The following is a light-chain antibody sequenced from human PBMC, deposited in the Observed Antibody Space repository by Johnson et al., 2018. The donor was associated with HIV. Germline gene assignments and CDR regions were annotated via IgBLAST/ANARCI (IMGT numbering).Light chain of an antibody. CDR3: GTWDSSLSAGRDV. CDR2: ENY. V-gene: IGLV1-51*02. Sequence: QPVLTQPPSVSAAPGQKVTISCSGSSSNIGNNYVSWYQQLPGTAPKLLIYENYKRPSGIPDRFSGSKSGTSATLGITGLQTGDEADYYCGTWDSSLSAGRDVFGTGAKVTVL. J-gene: IGLJ1*01. CDR1: SSNIGNNY.